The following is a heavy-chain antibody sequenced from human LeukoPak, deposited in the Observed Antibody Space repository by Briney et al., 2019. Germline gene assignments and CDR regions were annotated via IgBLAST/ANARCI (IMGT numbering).Heavy chain of an antibody. CDR1: GGSFSGYY. CDR2: INHSGST. D-gene: IGHD6-13*01. Sequence: SETLSLTCAVYGGSFSGYYWSWIRQPPGKGLEWIGEINHSGSTNYNPSLKSRVTISVDTSKNQFSLKLSSVTAADTAVYYCARRSRGILSPFDIWGQGIMVTVSS. CDR3: ARRSRGILSPFDI. V-gene: IGHV4-34*01. J-gene: IGHJ3*02.